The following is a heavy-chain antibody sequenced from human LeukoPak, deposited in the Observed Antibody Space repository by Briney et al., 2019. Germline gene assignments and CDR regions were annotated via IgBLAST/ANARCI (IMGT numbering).Heavy chain of an antibody. CDR1: GFTFSSYG. Sequence: GGSLRLSCAASGFTFSSYGMHWVRQAPGKGLEWVAFIRYDGSNKYYADSVKGRFTISRDNSKNTLYLQMNSLRAEDTAVYYCAEDGAAYDSSGYYYQDWGQGTLVTVSS. V-gene: IGHV3-30*02. D-gene: IGHD3-22*01. CDR2: IRYDGSNK. CDR3: AEDGAAYDSSGYYYQD. J-gene: IGHJ1*01.